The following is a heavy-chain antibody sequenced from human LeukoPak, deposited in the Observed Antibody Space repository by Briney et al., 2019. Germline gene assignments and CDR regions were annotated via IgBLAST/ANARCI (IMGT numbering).Heavy chain of an antibody. D-gene: IGHD3-10*01. Sequence: AASVKVSCKASGGTFSSYAISWVRQAPGQGLEWMGRIIPILGIANYAQKFQGRVTITADKSTSTAYMELRSLRSDDTAVYYCARDGSYYYGSGSYLWGQGTLVTVSS. CDR1: GGTFSSYA. J-gene: IGHJ4*02. CDR3: ARDGSYYYGSGSYL. V-gene: IGHV1-69*04. CDR2: IIPILGIA.